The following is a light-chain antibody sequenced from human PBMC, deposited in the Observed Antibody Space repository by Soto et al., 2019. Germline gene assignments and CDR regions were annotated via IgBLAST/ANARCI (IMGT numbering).Light chain of an antibody. J-gene: IGKJ1*01. Sequence: DIQMTQSPPSLSASVGDRVTITCRASQGISTYLNWYLQKPGKAPKLLIYAASSLQSGVPSRFSGSGSETDFTLTISSLQPEDFATYSCQQSYSTTWTFGQGTKVDIK. V-gene: IGKV1-39*01. CDR2: AAS. CDR3: QQSYSTTWT. CDR1: QGISTY.